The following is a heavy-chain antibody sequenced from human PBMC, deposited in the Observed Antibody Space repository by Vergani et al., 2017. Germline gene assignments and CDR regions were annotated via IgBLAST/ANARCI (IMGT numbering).Heavy chain of an antibody. CDR3: ARDPHYGDYADFYYMDV. J-gene: IGHJ6*03. D-gene: IGHD4-17*01. Sequence: EVQLLESGGGLVQPGGSLRFSCAASGFTFSSYAMSWVRQAPGKGLEWVSAISGSGGSTYYADSVKGRFTISRDNSKNTLYLQMNSLRAEDTAVYYCARDPHYGDYADFYYMDVWGKGTTVTVSS. CDR2: ISGSGGST. V-gene: IGHV3-23*01. CDR1: GFTFSSYA.